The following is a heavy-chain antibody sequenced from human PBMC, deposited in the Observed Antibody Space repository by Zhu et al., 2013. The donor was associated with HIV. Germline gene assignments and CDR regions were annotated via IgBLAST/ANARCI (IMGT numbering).Heavy chain of an antibody. V-gene: IGHV1-2*02. Sequence: QVQLVQSGAEVKKPGASVKVSCKASGYSFADYYVHWVRQAPGQGLEWMGWINPNSGDTSYAQKFDGRVTMTRDTSISTAYMELSTLRFDDTAVYYCCEVGSTTYPASHDYYVDVWGEREPTVTVLL. D-gene: IGHD2-2*01. CDR3: CEVGSTTYPASHDYYVDV. CDR1: GYSFADYY. CDR2: INPNSGDT. J-gene: IGHJ6*04.